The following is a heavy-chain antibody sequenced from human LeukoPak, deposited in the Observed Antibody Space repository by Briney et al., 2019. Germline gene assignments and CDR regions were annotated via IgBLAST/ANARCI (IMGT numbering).Heavy chain of an antibody. J-gene: IGHJ4*02. D-gene: IGHD3-3*01. CDR3: ARTTSFSTQYYFDY. CDR2: IYISGNT. CDR1: GVSIRSYY. V-gene: IGHV4-4*07. Sequence: PSETLSLTCNVSGVSIRSYYWSGIRQPAGGGLEWIGRIYISGNTNYNPSLKSRVTMSLDTSKNQFSLNLNSVTAADTAVYYCARTTSFSTQYYFDYWGQGTLVTVSS.